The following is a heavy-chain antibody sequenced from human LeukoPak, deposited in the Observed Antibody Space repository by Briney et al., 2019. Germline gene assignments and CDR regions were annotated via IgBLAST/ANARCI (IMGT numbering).Heavy chain of an antibody. D-gene: IGHD3-10*01. CDR2: ISSSSSYI. V-gene: IGHV3-21*01. Sequence: PGGSLRLSCAASGFTFSSYSMNWVRQAPGKGLEWVSSISSSSSYIYYADSVKGRFTISSDTSKNTLSLQMNSLRAEDTAVYYCARDLSPVVRASPMGYWGQGTLVTVSS. CDR3: ARDLSPVVRASPMGY. J-gene: IGHJ4*02. CDR1: GFTFSSYS.